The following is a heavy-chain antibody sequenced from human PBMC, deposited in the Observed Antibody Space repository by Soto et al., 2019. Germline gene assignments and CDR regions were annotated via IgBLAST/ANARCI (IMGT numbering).Heavy chain of an antibody. J-gene: IGHJ4*02. CDR3: ARDPRISGGVNCYPIDY. CDR2: VPYDGSNR. V-gene: IGHV3-30*03. Sequence: PGGSLRLSCPASGYKFYNYGMQWVRQAPGKGLVWVAVVPYDGSNRYYSSSVKGRFTNAGDNSTHTLNLQMNRLSAEDTAVYYCARDPRISGGVNCYPIDYGPQVFLVALAS. CDR1: GYKFYNYG. D-gene: IGHD2-21*02.